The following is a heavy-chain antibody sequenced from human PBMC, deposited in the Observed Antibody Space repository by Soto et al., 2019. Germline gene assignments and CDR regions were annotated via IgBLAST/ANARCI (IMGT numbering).Heavy chain of an antibody. CDR2: IHPYNGNT. D-gene: IGHD6-6*01. V-gene: IGHV1-18*01. Sequence: ASVKVSCKASGYTFTTYGSNWVRQAPGQGLEWMGWIHPYNGNTKYVQKLQGRVTMTTDTSTSTAYMELRSLRSDDTAVYYCGRDSLAARPGWFDPWGQGTLVTVSS. CDR1: GYTFTTYG. J-gene: IGHJ5*02. CDR3: GRDSLAARPGWFDP.